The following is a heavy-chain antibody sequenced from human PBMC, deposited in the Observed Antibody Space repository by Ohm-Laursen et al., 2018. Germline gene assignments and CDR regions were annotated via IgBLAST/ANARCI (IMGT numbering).Heavy chain of an antibody. CDR1: GYTFTSSY. D-gene: IGHD5-24*01. V-gene: IGHV1-46*01. CDR3: ARVSLMRRSREKFDY. J-gene: IGHJ4*02. CDR2: INPSGGST. Sequence: GASVKASCKASGYTFTSSYMHWGRQAPGQGLEWMGIINPSGGSTSYAQKFQGRVTMTRKASTSTVYMELSSLRSEDPAVYYCARVSLMRRSREKFDYWGQGTLVTVSS.